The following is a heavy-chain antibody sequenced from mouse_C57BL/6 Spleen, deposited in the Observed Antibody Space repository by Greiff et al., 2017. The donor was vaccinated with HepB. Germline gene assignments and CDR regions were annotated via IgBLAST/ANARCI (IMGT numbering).Heavy chain of an antibody. V-gene: IGHV1-7*01. D-gene: IGHD2-3*01. J-gene: IGHJ4*01. CDR3: ARTVGGYDGYYGYAMDY. CDR1: GYTFTSYW. CDR2: INPSSGYT. Sequence: QVQLKESGAELAKPGASVKLSCKASGYTFTSYWMHWVKQRPGQGLEWIGYINPSSGYTKYNQKFKDKATLTADTSSSTAYMQLSSLTYEDSAVYYCARTVGGYDGYYGYAMDYWGQGTSVTVSS.